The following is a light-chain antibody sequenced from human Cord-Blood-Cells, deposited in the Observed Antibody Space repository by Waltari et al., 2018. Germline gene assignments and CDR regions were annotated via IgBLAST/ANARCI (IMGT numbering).Light chain of an antibody. Sequence: DIVMNQSPDSLAVSLGAGGTINFKSRQSVLCSSNNKNYLAWYQQKPGQPPKLLIYWASTRESGVPDRFSGSGSGTDFTLTISSLQAEDVAVYYCQQYYSTPRTFGQGTKVEIK. CDR1: QSVLCSSNNKNY. CDR2: WAS. J-gene: IGKJ1*01. CDR3: QQYYSTPRT. V-gene: IGKV4-1*01.